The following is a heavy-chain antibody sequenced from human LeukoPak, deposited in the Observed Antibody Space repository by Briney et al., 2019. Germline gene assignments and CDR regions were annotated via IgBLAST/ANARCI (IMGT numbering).Heavy chain of an antibody. CDR2: IQNSVTT. CDR3: ARLDILSTGYIDW. D-gene: IGHD1-1*01. CDR1: GDSMTNYC. V-gene: IGHV4-59*01. Sequence: SETLSLTCTVPGDSMTNYCWSWIRQSPGRGLEWIGYIQNSVTTNYNPSLRSRLTISQDTAKNQFSLRLTSVTAADTAVYYCARLDILSTGYIDWWGQGTLVTVSS. J-gene: IGHJ4*02.